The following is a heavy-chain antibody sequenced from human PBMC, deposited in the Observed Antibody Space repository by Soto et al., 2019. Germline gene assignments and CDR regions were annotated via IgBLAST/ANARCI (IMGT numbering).Heavy chain of an antibody. Sequence: QVQLQESGPGLVKPSQTLSLTCSVSGGSISNVNYCWSWIRQPPDRGLEWIGHIYSGGSTYHNPSLTKRITRSLDTSKNHFSSQLSSASAADTAGDCARGPSGDKVDSWGQGTLVTVSS. CDR3: ARGPSGDKVDS. CDR1: GGSISNVNYC. CDR2: IYSGGST. J-gene: IGHJ4*02. D-gene: IGHD7-27*01. V-gene: IGHV4-30-4*01.